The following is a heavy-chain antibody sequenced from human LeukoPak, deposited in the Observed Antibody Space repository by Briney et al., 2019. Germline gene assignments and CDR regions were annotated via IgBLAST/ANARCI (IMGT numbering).Heavy chain of an antibody. CDR2: ISYDGSNK. CDR3: AKDEGDFDWLQPFDY. J-gene: IGHJ4*02. V-gene: IGHV3-30*18. CDR1: GFTLCVYG. D-gene: IGHD3-9*01. Sequence: SLRPSRAASGFTLCVYGMHGGPQAPGEGLGWVAVISYDGSNKYYADSVKSRFTISRDNSKNTLYLQMNSLRAEEKAVYYCAKDEGDFDWLQPFDYWGQGTLVTVSS.